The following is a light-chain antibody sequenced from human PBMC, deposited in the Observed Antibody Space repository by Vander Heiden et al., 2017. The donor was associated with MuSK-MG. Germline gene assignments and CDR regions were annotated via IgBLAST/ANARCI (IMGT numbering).Light chain of an antibody. CDR1: QSVSSN. V-gene: IGKV3-15*01. J-gene: IGKJ4*01. CDR2: GAS. Sequence: EIVMTQSPATLSVSPGERATLSCRASQSVSSNLAWYQQKPGQAPRLLIYGASTRATGIPARFSGSGYGTDFTLTISSRQSEDFAVYYCQQDKNWPPLTFGGGTKVEIK. CDR3: QQDKNWPPLT.